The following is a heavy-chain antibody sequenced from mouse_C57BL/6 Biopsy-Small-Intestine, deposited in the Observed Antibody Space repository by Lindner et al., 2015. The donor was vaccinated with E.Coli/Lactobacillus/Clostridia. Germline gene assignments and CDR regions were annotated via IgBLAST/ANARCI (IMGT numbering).Heavy chain of an antibody. CDR3: AEYDYDAGIFDY. D-gene: IGHD2-4*01. CDR1: GYPFSNSW. Sequence: VQLQESGPELVKPGASVKISCKASGYPFSNSWMNWVKQRPGKGLEWIGRIFPGDGDTNYNGKFKGKATLTADKSSSTAYMQLSSLTSEDSAVYFCAEYDYDAGIFDYWGQGTPLTVSS. J-gene: IGHJ2*01. V-gene: IGHV1-82*01. CDR2: IFPGDGDT.